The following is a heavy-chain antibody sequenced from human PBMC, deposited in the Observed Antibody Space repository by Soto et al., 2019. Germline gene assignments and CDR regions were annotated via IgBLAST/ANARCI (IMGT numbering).Heavy chain of an antibody. D-gene: IGHD3-16*02. CDR3: AREDRSAFNYDYVWGSYRGVDYFDY. Sequence: GASVKVSCKASGYTFTSYGISWVRQAPGQGLEWMGWISAYNGNTNYAQKLQGRVTMTTDTSTSTAYMELRSPRSDDTAVYYCAREDRSAFNYDYVWGSYRGVDYFDYWGQGTLVTVSS. V-gene: IGHV1-18*01. J-gene: IGHJ4*02. CDR1: GYTFTSYG. CDR2: ISAYNGNT.